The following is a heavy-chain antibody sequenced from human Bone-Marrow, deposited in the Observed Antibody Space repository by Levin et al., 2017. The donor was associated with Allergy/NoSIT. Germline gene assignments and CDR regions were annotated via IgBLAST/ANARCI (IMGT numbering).Heavy chain of an antibody. CDR3: AKGPYYGTGIMDH. Sequence: GGSLRLSCAASGFDFGTYGMHWVRQAPGKGLEWVGVTSYDGSDRYYGDSVKGRFTISRDNSENTVNLQLNSLRPEDTAIYYCAKGPYYGTGIMDHWGQGTLVTVSS. V-gene: IGHV3-30*18. D-gene: IGHD3-10*01. J-gene: IGHJ4*02. CDR2: TSYDGSDR. CDR1: GFDFGTYG.